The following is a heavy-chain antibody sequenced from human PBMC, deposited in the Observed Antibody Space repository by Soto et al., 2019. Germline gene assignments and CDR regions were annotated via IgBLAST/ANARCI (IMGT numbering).Heavy chain of an antibody. CDR2: ITGNGAST. CDR1: GFTFSSYA. V-gene: IGHV3-23*01. Sequence: ESGGGLVQPGGSLRLSCAASGFTFSSYAMSWVRQAPGKGLEWVSEITGNGASTNYADSVKGRFTISRDNSKNTLSLQMNSLRAEDTAVYHCASSRRGGFWGQGTLVTVSS. CDR3: ASSRRGGF. D-gene: IGHD5-12*01. J-gene: IGHJ4*02.